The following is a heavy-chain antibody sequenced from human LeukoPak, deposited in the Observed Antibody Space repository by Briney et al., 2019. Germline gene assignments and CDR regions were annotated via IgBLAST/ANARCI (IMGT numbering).Heavy chain of an antibody. CDR3: AKSTNRGIAARPSGY. CDR2: IIGRGGST. J-gene: IGHJ4*02. CDR1: GFPFISYA. V-gene: IGHV3-23*01. Sequence: PGGPLPLPCAASGFPFISYAMSWARQAPGKGLEWVSAIIGRGGSTYYADSVKGRFTISRDNSKNTLYLQMNSLRAEDTAVYYCAKSTNRGIAARPSGYWGQGTLVTVSS. D-gene: IGHD6-6*01.